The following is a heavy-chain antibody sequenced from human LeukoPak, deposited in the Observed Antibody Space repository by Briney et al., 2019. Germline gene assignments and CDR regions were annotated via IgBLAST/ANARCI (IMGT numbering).Heavy chain of an antibody. V-gene: IGHV4-59*08. Sequence: SETLSLTCTVSGGSISSYYWSWIRQPPGKGLEWIGYIYYSGSTNYNPSLKSRVTISVDTSKNQFSLKLSSVTAADTAVYYCATSAKRIAAAGFDYWGQGTLVTVSS. CDR1: GGSISSYY. D-gene: IGHD6-13*01. CDR3: ATSAKRIAAAGFDY. J-gene: IGHJ4*02. CDR2: IYYSGST.